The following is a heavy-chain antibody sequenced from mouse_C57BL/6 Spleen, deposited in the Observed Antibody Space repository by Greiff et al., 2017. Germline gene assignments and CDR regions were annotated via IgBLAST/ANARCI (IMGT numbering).Heavy chain of an antibody. CDR2: IWPGGGT. Sequence: VKLMESGPGLVAPSQSLSITCTVSGFSLTSYAISWVRQPPGKGLEWLGVIWPGGGTNYNSALKSRLSISKDNSKSQVFLKMNSLQTDDTARYYCARKKYGSSWAWFAYWGQGTLVTVSA. J-gene: IGHJ3*01. D-gene: IGHD1-1*01. V-gene: IGHV2-9-1*01. CDR1: GFSLTSYA. CDR3: ARKKYGSSWAWFAY.